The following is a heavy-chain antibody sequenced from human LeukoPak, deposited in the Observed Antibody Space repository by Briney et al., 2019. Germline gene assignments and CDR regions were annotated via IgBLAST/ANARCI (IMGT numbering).Heavy chain of an antibody. CDR1: GFIFKNYA. Sequence: GGPQRLSCVASGFIFKNYAMSLVRQAPGKGLELVSSISSSSSYIYYADSVKGRFTISRDNAKNSLYLQMNSLRAEDTAVYYCARDFGNLMAGPQKTWGQGTLVTVSS. CDR3: ARDFGNLMAGPQKT. V-gene: IGHV3-21*01. D-gene: IGHD5-24*01. J-gene: IGHJ5*02. CDR2: ISSSSSYI.